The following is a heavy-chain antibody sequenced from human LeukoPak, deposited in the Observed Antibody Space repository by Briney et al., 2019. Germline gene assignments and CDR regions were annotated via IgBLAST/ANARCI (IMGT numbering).Heavy chain of an antibody. J-gene: IGHJ4*02. D-gene: IGHD5-12*01. CDR3: AVNIVATTLAWDY. CDR1: GGTFSSYA. Sequence: ASVKVSCKASGGTFSSYAISWVRQAPGQGLEWMGGIIPIFGTANYAQKFQGRVTITADESTSTAYMELSSLRSGDTAVYYCAVNIVATTLAWDYWGQGTLVTVSS. V-gene: IGHV1-69*13. CDR2: IIPIFGTA.